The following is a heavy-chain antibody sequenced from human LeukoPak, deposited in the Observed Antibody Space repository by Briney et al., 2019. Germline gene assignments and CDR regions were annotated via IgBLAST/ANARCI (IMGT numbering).Heavy chain of an antibody. CDR1: GYTLTELS. V-gene: IGHV1-24*01. Sequence: ASVKVSCKVSGYTLTELSMHWVRQAPGKGLEWMGGFDPEDGETIYAQKFQGRVTMTEDTSTDTAYMELSSLRSEDTAVYYCATSLNGYETFDYWDQGTLVTVSS. J-gene: IGHJ4*02. CDR3: ATSLNGYETFDY. CDR2: FDPEDGET. D-gene: IGHD5-12*01.